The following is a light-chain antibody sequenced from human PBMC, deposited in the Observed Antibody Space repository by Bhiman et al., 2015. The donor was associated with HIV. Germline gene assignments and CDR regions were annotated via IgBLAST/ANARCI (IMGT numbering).Light chain of an antibody. J-gene: IGLJ3*02. CDR1: MSDIGGNT. CDR3: SSYTNSNSWV. Sequence: QSVLTQPPSASGTPGQTVIILCSGGMSDIGGNTVNWYQQFPGMAPKLLIYRNNQRPSGVPDRFSGSKSGTSASLAISGLQAEDEADYYCSSYTNSNSWVFGGGTRVTVL. V-gene: IGLV1-44*01. CDR2: RNN.